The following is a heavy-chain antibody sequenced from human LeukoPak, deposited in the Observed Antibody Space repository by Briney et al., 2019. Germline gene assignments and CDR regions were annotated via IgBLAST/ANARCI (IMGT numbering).Heavy chain of an antibody. J-gene: IGHJ4*02. CDR1: GVSISSYY. D-gene: IGHD5-12*01. Sequence: PSETLSLTCTVSGVSISSYYCSWIRQPPGKGLEWVGYIYYNGSTNYNPSLKSRVTISVDTSKNQFFLKLSSVTAADTAVYYCARGVMRLGYYFDYWGQGTLVTVSS. CDR2: IYYNGST. CDR3: ARGVMRLGYYFDY. V-gene: IGHV4-59*01.